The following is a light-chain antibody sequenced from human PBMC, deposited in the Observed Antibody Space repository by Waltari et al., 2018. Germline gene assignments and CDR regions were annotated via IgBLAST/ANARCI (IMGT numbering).Light chain of an antibody. CDR2: EVS. V-gene: IGLV2-14*01. CDR1: SSDVGGYKY. CDR3: SSYTSSSTPLWI. J-gene: IGLJ1*01. Sequence: QSALTQPASVSGSPGQSITISCPGTSSDVGGYKYVPWYQQHPGKAPKLMIYEVSNRPSGVSNRFSGSKSGNTASLTISGLQAEDEADYYCSSYTSSSTPLWIFGTGTKVTVL.